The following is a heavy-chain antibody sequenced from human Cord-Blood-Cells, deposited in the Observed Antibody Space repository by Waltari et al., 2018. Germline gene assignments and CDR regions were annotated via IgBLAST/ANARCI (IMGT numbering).Heavy chain of an antibody. CDR1: GGTFSSYA. Sequence: QVQLVQSGAEVKKPGSSVKVSCKASGGTFSSYAISWVRQAPGQGLEWTGGIIPICVTANAAQKFQAIVTITADESTSTAYMELSSLRSEDTAVYYCARVSRREWLYYFDYWGQGTLVTVSS. J-gene: IGHJ4*02. D-gene: IGHD3-3*01. V-gene: IGHV1-69*01. CDR2: IIPICVTA. CDR3: ARVSRREWLYYFDY.